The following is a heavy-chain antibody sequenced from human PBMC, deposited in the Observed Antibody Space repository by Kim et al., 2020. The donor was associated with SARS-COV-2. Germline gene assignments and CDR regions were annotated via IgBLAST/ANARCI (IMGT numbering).Heavy chain of an antibody. J-gene: IGHJ2*01. CDR3: AREAARDWYFDL. Sequence: SYADSVKGRFTTSRDNAKTSLYLQMNSLRAEDTAVYYCAREAARDWYFDLWGRGTLVTVSS. V-gene: IGHV3-11*01.